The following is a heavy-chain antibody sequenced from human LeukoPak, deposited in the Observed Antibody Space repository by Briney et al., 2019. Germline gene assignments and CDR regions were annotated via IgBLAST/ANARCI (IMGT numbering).Heavy chain of an antibody. CDR2: ISWNSGSI. Sequence: PGRSLRLSCAASGFTFDDYAMHWVRQAPGKGLEWVSGISWNSGSIGYADSVKGRFTISRDNAKNSLYLQMNSLRAEDTALYYCAKDSNILTGYTFDYWGQGTLVTASS. CDR3: AKDSNILTGYTFDY. J-gene: IGHJ4*02. V-gene: IGHV3-9*01. CDR1: GFTFDDYA. D-gene: IGHD3-9*01.